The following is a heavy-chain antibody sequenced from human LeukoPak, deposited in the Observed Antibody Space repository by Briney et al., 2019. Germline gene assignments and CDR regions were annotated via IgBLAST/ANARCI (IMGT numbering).Heavy chain of an antibody. D-gene: IGHD3-9*01. CDR3: ARDVYYDILTGDYYYYMDV. CDR2: ISVYNGNT. CDR1: GYIFTSYG. J-gene: IGHJ6*03. Sequence: ASVKVSCKASGYIFTSYGISWVRQAPGQGLEWMGWISVYNGNTNYPQRLQGRVTMTTDTSTTTAYMELRSLRSDDTAVYYCARDVYYDILTGDYYYYMDVWGKGTTVTVSS. V-gene: IGHV1-18*01.